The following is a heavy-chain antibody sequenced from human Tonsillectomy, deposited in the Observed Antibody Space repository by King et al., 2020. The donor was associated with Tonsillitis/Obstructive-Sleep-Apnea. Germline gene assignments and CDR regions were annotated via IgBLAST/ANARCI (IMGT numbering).Heavy chain of an antibody. V-gene: IGHV4-59*01. D-gene: IGHD2-8*01. CDR3: ARDMVLEAGGDAFDI. CDR1: GGSISSYS. Sequence: VQLQESGPGLVKPSETLSLTCTVSGGSISSYSWSWIRQPPGKGLEWIGYIYYSGSTNYNPSLKSRVTISVDTYKNQFSLKLSSVTAADTAVYYCARDMVLEAGGDAFDIWGQGTMVTVSS. J-gene: IGHJ3*02. CDR2: IYYSGST.